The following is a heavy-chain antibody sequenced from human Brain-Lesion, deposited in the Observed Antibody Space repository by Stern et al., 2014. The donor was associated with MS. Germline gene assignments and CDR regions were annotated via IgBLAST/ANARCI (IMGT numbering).Heavy chain of an antibody. Sequence: VQLLESGGEVKKPGGSVKVSCKTSGYIFTGYYIHWVRQAPGQGLEWVAWINTSTGGTKDAQKFQGRVTMSRDTSISTAYVELSSLTSDDTAVYYCARDQRGITIFGVVTDYYYLGMDVWGQGTTVTVSS. CDR1: GYIFTGYY. J-gene: IGHJ6*02. V-gene: IGHV1-2*02. CDR2: INTSTGGT. D-gene: IGHD3-3*01. CDR3: ARDQRGITIFGVVTDYYYLGMDV.